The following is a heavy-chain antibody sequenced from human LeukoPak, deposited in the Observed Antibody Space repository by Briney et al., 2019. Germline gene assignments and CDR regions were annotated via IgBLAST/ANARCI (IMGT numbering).Heavy chain of an antibody. CDR1: GYTFAGYY. CDR3: AREVGYSSSAHFDY. CDR2: INPNSGGT. V-gene: IGHV1-2*02. J-gene: IGHJ4*02. D-gene: IGHD6-6*01. Sequence: GASVKVSCKASGYTFAGYYMHWVRQAPGQGLEWMGWINPNSGGTNYAQKFQGRVTMTRDTSIGTAYMELSRLRSDDTAVYYCAREVGYSSSAHFDYWGQGTLVTVSS.